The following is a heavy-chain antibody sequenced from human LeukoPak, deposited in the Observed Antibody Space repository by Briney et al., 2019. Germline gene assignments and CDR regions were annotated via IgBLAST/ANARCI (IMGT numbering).Heavy chain of an antibody. CDR2: INSDGSST. V-gene: IGHV3-74*01. CDR3: AKDGHYDSSGFTLQY. Sequence: GRSLRLSCAASGFTFNNYWMHWVRQAPGKGLVWVSRINSDGSSTSYADSVKGRFTISRDNSKNTLYLQMNSLRAEDTDVYYCAKDGHYDSSGFTLQYWGQGTLVTVSS. J-gene: IGHJ1*01. D-gene: IGHD3-22*01. CDR1: GFTFNNYW.